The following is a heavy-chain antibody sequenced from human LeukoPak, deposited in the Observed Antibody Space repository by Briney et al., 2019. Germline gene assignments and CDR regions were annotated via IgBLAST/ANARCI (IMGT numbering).Heavy chain of an antibody. V-gene: IGHV3-30*18. CDR3: AKNRRGMTTVTYFDY. CDR1: GFTFSSYG. D-gene: IGHD4-17*01. Sequence: GRSLRLSCAASGFTFSSYGMHWVRQAPGKGLEWVAVISYDGSNKYYADSVKGRFTISRDNSKNTLYLQMNSLRAEDTAVYYCAKNRRGMTTVTYFDYWGQGTLVTVSS. J-gene: IGHJ4*02. CDR2: ISYDGSNK.